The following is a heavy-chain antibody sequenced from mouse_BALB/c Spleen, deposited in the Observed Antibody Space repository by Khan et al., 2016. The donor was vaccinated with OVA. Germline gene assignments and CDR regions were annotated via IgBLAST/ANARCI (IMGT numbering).Heavy chain of an antibody. CDR1: GYSITSDYV. V-gene: IGHV3-2*02. J-gene: IGHJ3*01. CDR2: ISYSGGT. Sequence: VQLKESGPGLVKPSQSLSLTCTVTGYSITSDYVWNWIRQFPGNKLEWMGYISYSGGTSYTPSLKSRFSITRDTSKNQFFLQLNSMTTEDTATYYCTRGRANWGQGTLVTVSA. CDR3: TRGRAN. D-gene: IGHD3-3*01.